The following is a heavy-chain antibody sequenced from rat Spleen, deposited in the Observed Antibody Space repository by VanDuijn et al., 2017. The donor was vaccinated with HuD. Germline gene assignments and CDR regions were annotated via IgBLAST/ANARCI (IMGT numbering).Heavy chain of an antibody. J-gene: IGHJ4*01. CDR2: ISYDGSST. V-gene: IGHV5-29*01. D-gene: IGHD1-2*01. CDR1: GFTFSDYY. CDR3: ARHDYYSSYYVMDA. Sequence: EVQLVESDGGLVQPGRSLKLSCAASGFTFSDYYMAWVRQAPTKGLEWVATISYDGSSTYYRDSVKGRFTISRDNAKSTLYLQMDSLRSEDTATYYCARHDYYSSYYVMDAWGQGASVTVSS.